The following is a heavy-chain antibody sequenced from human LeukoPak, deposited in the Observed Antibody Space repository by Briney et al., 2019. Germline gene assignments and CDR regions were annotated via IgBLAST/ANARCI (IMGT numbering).Heavy chain of an antibody. CDR2: IYYSGST. D-gene: IGHD1-1*01. CDR1: GGFISSYF. J-gene: IGHJ3*02. V-gene: IGHV4-59*08. Sequence: ASETLSLTCTVSGGFISSYFWIWIRQPPGKGLEWIGYIYYSGSTYFNPSLKSRVTISVDTSKNQFSLKLSSVTAADTAVYYCARATGTTAHKWGPNDAFDIWGQGTMVTVSS. CDR3: ARATGTTAHKWGPNDAFDI.